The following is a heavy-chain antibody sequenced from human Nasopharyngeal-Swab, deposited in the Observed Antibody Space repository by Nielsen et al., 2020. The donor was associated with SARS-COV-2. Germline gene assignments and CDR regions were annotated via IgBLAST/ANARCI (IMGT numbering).Heavy chain of an antibody. V-gene: IGHV4-39*07. D-gene: IGHD1-7*01. J-gene: IGHJ4*02. Sequence: WETLSLTCTVSGGSISSSSYYWGWIRQPPGKGLEWIGSIYYSGSTYYNPSLKSRVTISVDTSKNQFSLKLSSVTAADTAVYYCARGEKTGTSPFDYWGQGTLVTVSS. CDR3: ARGEKTGTSPFDY. CDR1: GGSISSSSYY. CDR2: IYYSGST.